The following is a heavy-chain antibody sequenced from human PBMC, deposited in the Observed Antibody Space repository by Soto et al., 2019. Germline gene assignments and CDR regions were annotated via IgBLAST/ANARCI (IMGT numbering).Heavy chain of an antibody. V-gene: IGHV4-30-4*01. J-gene: IGHJ4*02. CDR1: GGSINSYY. Sequence: SETLSLTCSVSGGSINSYYLSWIRQPPGKGLEWIGYIYYSGSTYYNPSLKSRVTISVDTSKNQFSLKLSSVTAADTAVYYCARFQKERFLEWYNYGYFDYWGQGTLVTVYS. CDR3: ARFQKERFLEWYNYGYFDY. CDR2: IYYSGST. D-gene: IGHD3-3*01.